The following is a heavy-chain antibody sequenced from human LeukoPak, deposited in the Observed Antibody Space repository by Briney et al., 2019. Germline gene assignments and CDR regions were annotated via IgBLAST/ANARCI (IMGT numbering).Heavy chain of an antibody. J-gene: IGHJ6*02. CDR1: GFTVSSNY. CDR3: ANMDV. V-gene: IGHV3-7*01. CDR2: IKQDGSEK. Sequence: GGSLRLSCAASGFTVSSNYMSWVRQAPGKGLEWVANIKQDGSEKYYVDSVKGRFTISRDNAKNSLYLQMNSLRAEDTAVYYCANMDVWGQGTTVTVSS.